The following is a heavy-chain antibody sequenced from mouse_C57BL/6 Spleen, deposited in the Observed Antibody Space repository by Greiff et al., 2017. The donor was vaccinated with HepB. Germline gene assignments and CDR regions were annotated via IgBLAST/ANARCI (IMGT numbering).Heavy chain of an antibody. J-gene: IGHJ4*01. CDR3: TRDSRQLRLRADY. Sequence: EVKLMESGEGLVKPGGSLKLSCAASGFTFSSYAMSWVRQTPEKRLEWVAYISSGGDYSYYADTVKGRFTISRDNARNTLYLQMSSLKSEDTAMYYCTRDSRQLRLRADYWGQGTSVTVSS. V-gene: IGHV5-9-1*02. CDR1: GFTFSSYA. CDR2: ISSGGDYS. D-gene: IGHD3-2*02.